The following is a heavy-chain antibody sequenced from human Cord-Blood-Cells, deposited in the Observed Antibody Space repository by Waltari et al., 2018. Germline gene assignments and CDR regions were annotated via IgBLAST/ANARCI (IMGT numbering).Heavy chain of an antibody. D-gene: IGHD2-2*02. Sequence: QVQLVQSGAEVKKPGASVKVSCKASGYTFTGYYMHWVRQAPGQGLEWMGWINPNSGGTNYAQKFQGRVTMTRDTSISTAYMELSRLRSDDTAVYYCARDLGYCSSTSCYTGGYYYYYGMDVWGQGTTVTVSS. J-gene: IGHJ6*02. CDR1: GYTFTGYY. CDR2: INPNSGGT. CDR3: ARDLGYCSSTSCYTGGYYYYYGMDV. V-gene: IGHV1-2*02.